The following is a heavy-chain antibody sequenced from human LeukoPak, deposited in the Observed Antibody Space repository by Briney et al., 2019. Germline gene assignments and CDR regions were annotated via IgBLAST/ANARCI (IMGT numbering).Heavy chain of an antibody. J-gene: IGHJ6*03. Sequence: SETLSLTCAVYGGSFSGYYWGWIRQPPGKGLEWIGSIYYSGSTYYNASLKSRVSISIDTSKNKFSLKLSSVTAADTAAYYCARICLTGYSSGWSHMDVWGKGTTVTISS. V-gene: IGHV4-34*01. CDR1: GGSFSGYY. CDR2: IYYSGST. CDR3: ARICLTGYSSGWSHMDV. D-gene: IGHD6-19*01.